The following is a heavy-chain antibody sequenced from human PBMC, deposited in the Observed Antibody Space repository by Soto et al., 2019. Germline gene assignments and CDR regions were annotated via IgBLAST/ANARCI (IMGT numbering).Heavy chain of an antibody. CDR1: GGSISSYY. D-gene: IGHD2-15*01. CDR3: ARGPTLGKYFDY. CDR2: IYTSGST. V-gene: IGHV4-4*07. J-gene: IGHJ4*02. Sequence: SETLSLTCTVSGGSISSYYWSWVRQPAGKGLEWIGRIYTSGSTNYNPSLKSRVTMSVDTSKNQFSLKLSSVTAADTAVYYCARGPTLGKYFDYWGQGTLVTVSS.